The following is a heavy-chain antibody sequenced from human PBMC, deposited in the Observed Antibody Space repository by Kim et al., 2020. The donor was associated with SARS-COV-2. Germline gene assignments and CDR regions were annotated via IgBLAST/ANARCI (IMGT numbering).Heavy chain of an antibody. J-gene: IGHJ6*02. D-gene: IGHD4-17*01. CDR2: ISSNGGST. CDR3: VKDIGDDYGDYYYYGMDV. V-gene: IGHV3-64D*09. Sequence: GGSLRLSCSASGFTFSSYAMHWVRQAPGKGLEYVSAISSNGGSTYYADSVKGRFTISRDNSKNTLYLQMSSLRAEDTAVYYCVKDIGDDYGDYYYYGMDVWGQGTTVTVSS. CDR1: GFTFSSYA.